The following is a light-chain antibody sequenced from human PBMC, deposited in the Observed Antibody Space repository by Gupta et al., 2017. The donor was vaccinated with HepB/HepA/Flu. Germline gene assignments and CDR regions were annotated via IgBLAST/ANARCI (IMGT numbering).Light chain of an antibody. CDR1: QGIRSY. Sequence: AIRMTQSPSSFSASTGDRVTITCRASQGIRSYLDWYQQKPGKAPKLLIYAASTVKSGVPSRFSGSGYGTDFTLTISGRQAEDFANYYCQHKDSSPFAFGQGTQMEIK. V-gene: IGKV1-8*01. J-gene: IGKJ1*01. CDR3: QHKDSSPFA. CDR2: AAS.